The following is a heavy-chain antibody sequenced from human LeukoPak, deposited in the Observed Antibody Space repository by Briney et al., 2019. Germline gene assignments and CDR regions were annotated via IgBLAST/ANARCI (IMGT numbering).Heavy chain of an antibody. CDR1: GFTFSNAW. CDR2: IKRNADGGTT. CDR3: ATDAYCSTTSCYGPNYYHGLGV. Sequence: GGSLRLSCAASGFTFSNAWMTWVRQAPGKGLEWVGRIKRNADGGTTDYAAPVQGRFSISRDDSKNTLCLLMNSLKTEDTAVYYCATDAYCSTTSCYGPNYYHGLGVWGQGTTVTVSS. V-gene: IGHV3-15*01. D-gene: IGHD2-2*01. J-gene: IGHJ6*02.